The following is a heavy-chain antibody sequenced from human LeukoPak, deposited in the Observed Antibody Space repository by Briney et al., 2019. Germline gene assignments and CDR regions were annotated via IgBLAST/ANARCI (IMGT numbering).Heavy chain of an antibody. CDR3: ARASGYEDAFDI. CDR1: GFTFSSYG. V-gene: IGHV3-30*02. D-gene: IGHD5-12*01. J-gene: IGHJ3*02. Sequence: PGGSLRLSCAASGFTFSSYGMHWVRQAPGKGLEWVAFIRYDGSNKYYADSVKGRFTISRDNSKNTLYLQMNSLRAEDTAVYYCARASGYEDAFDIWGQGTMVTVSS. CDR2: IRYDGSNK.